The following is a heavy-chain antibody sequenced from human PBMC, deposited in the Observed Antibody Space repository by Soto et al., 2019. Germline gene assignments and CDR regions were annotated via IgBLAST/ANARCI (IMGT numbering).Heavy chain of an antibody. V-gene: IGHV3-43*01. J-gene: IGHJ6*02. Sequence: GGSLRLSCAASGFIFDDYTMHWVRQAPGKGLEWVSLISWDGGSTYYADSVKGRFTISRDNSKNSLYLQMNSLRTEDTALYYCAKDHFFGFGYYYYYGMDVWGQGTTVTVSS. CDR1: GFIFDDYT. CDR3: AKDHFFGFGYYYYYGMDV. D-gene: IGHD3-3*01. CDR2: ISWDGGST.